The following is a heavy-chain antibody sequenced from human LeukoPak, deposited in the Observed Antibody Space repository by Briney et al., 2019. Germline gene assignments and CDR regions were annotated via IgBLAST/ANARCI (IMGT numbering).Heavy chain of an antibody. CDR2: IYYSGST. J-gene: IGHJ4*02. V-gene: IGHV4-39*01. D-gene: IGHD3-10*01. CDR1: GGSISSSSYY. CDR3: ARLWFGELY. Sequence: SETLSLTCTVSGGSISSSSYYWGWIRQPPGKGLEWIGSIYYSGSTYHNPSLKSRVTISVDTSKNQFPLKLSSVTAADTAVYYCARLWFGELYWGQGTLVTVSS.